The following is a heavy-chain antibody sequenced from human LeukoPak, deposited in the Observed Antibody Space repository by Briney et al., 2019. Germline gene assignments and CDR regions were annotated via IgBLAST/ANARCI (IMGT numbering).Heavy chain of an antibody. J-gene: IGHJ4*02. Sequence: GGSLRLSCAASGFTFDDYAMHWVRQAPGKGLEWVSGISWNSGSIGYADSVKGRFTISRDNAKNSLYLQMNSLRAEDTAVYYCARSTLERGYYGNSGYFYVPFDLWGQGTLVTVSS. CDR3: ARSTLERGYYGNSGYFYVPFDL. V-gene: IGHV3-9*01. CDR2: ISWNSGSI. D-gene: IGHD3-22*01. CDR1: GFTFDDYA.